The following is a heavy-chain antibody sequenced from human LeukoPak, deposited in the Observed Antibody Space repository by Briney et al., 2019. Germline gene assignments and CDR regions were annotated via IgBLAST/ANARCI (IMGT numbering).Heavy chain of an antibody. CDR1: GVTVSNNF. D-gene: IGHD5-24*01. CDR2: IYSGGDT. Sequence: PGGSLRLSCAASGVTVSNNFMLWVRQAPGRGLEWVSLIYSGGDTHYADSVKDRFTISRDNSKNTLYLQMNNLRAEDTAVSYCARDPPAVAINTYGWGQGTLVTVSS. V-gene: IGHV3-66*01. CDR3: ARDPPAVAINTYG. J-gene: IGHJ4*02.